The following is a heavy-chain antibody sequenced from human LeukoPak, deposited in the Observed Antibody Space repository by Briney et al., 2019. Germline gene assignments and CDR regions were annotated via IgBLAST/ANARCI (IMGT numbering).Heavy chain of an antibody. CDR1: GFPFSRYW. V-gene: IGHV3-66*01. Sequence: PGGSLRLSCAASGFPFSRYWLSWVRQAPGKGLEWVSVFHSGGTTYYADSVKGRFTISRDNSKNTLYLRMNSLRAEDTAVYYCARDYYDRSGYYLHWYFDLWGRGTLVTVSS. CDR2: FHSGGTT. J-gene: IGHJ2*01. D-gene: IGHD3-22*01. CDR3: ARDYYDRSGYYLHWYFDL.